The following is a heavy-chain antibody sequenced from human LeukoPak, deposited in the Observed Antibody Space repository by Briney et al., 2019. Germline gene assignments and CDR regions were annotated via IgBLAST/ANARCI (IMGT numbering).Heavy chain of an antibody. J-gene: IGHJ3*02. CDR1: GFTFSSYA. CDR3: AKKEFFYDYVWGSYRLGDAFDI. CDR2: ISGSGGST. Sequence: GGSLRLSRAASGFTFSSYAMSWVRQAPGKGLEWVSAISGSGGSTYYADSVKGRFTISRDNSKNTLYLQMNSLRAEDTAVYYCAKKEFFYDYVWGSYRLGDAFDIWGQGTMVTVSS. D-gene: IGHD3-16*02. V-gene: IGHV3-23*01.